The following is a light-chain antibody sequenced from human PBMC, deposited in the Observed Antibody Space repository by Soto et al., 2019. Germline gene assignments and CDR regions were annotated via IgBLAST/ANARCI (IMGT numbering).Light chain of an antibody. CDR1: QSVGTY. V-gene: IGKV3-20*01. Sequence: EIVLTQSPGTLSLSPGERATLSCRASQSVGTYLAWYQQKPGQAPRLLTYGASSRATGIPDRFSGSGSGTDFTLTISRLEPEDFAVYYCQQYVSTPLTFGGGTKVEIK. CDR2: GAS. CDR3: QQYVSTPLT. J-gene: IGKJ4*01.